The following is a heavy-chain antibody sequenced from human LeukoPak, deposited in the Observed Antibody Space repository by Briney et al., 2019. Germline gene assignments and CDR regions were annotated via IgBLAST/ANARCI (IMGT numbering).Heavy chain of an antibody. CDR1: GGSISSYY. D-gene: IGHD6-19*01. J-gene: IGHJ4*02. CDR3: AREQWLEPDY. Sequence: PSETLSLTCTVSGGSISSYYWSWIRQPPGKGLEWIGYIYSSGSTNYNPSLKSRVTISVDTSKNQFSLKLSSVTAADTAVYYCAREQWLEPDYWGQGTLVTVSS. V-gene: IGHV4-59*12. CDR2: IYSSGST.